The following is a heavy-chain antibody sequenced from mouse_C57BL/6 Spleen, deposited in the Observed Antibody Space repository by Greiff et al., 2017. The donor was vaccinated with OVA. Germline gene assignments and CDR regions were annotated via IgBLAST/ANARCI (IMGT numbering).Heavy chain of an antibody. D-gene: IGHD1-1*01. CDR3: TREEITTVVATSNWYFDV. J-gene: IGHJ1*03. CDR2: IDPETGGT. CDR1: GYTFTDYE. Sequence: QVQLKESGAELVRPGASVTLSCKASGYTFTDYEMHWVKQTPVHGLEWIGAIDPETGGTAYNQKFKGKAILTADKFSSTAYMELRSLTSEDSAVYYCTREEITTVVATSNWYFDVWGTGTTVTVSS. V-gene: IGHV1-15*01.